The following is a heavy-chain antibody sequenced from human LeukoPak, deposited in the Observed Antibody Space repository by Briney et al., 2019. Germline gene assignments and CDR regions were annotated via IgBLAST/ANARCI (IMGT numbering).Heavy chain of an antibody. J-gene: IGHJ5*02. D-gene: IGHD4-17*01. CDR1: GYSFTSYW. CDR2: IDPSDSYT. V-gene: IGHV5-10-1*01. CDR3: ARVYGDYANWFDP. Sequence: GESLKISCKGSGYSFTSYWISWVRQMPGKGLEWMGRIDPSDSYTNYSPSFQGHVTISADKSISTAYLQWSSLKASDTAMYYCARVYGDYANWFDPWGQGTLVTVSS.